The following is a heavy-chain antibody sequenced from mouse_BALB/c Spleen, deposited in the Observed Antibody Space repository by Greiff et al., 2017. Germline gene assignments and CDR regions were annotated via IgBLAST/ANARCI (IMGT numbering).Heavy chain of an antibody. CDR3: ALRRGDYFDY. CDR2: INPGSGGT. Sequence: VKVVESGAELVRPGTSVKVSCKASGYAFTNYLIEWVKQRPGQGLEWIGVINPGSGGTNYNEKFKGKATLTADKSSSTAYMQLSSLTSDDSAVYFCALRRGDYFDYWGQGTTLTVSS. V-gene: IGHV1-54*01. CDR1: GYAFTNYL. D-gene: IGHD2-12*01. J-gene: IGHJ2*01.